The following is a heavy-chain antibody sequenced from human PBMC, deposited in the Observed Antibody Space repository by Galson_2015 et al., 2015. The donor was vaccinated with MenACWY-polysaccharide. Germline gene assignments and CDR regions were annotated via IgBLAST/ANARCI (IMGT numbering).Heavy chain of an antibody. CDR1: GFTFSGHG. D-gene: IGHD2-8*02. CDR3: SEWLCNQFDT. CDR2: INNDATNT. J-gene: IGHJ5*02. Sequence: SLRLSCAASGFTFSGHGMNWVRQSPGKGLEWVSTINNDATNTHYSDSVRGRFTISRDNSRNTLYLQMNSLRAEDTALYYCSEWLCNQFDTWGQGIVFTVSS. V-gene: IGHV3-23*01.